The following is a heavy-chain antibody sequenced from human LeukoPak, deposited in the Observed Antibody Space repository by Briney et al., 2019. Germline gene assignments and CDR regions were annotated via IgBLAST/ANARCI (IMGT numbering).Heavy chain of an antibody. J-gene: IGHJ4*02. D-gene: IGHD3-3*01. V-gene: IGHV4-39*07. CDR2: IYYSGST. CDR3: ARDGVVIPLDY. CDR1: GGSISSSSYY. Sequence: PSETLSLTCTVSGGSISSSSYYGGWIRQPPGKGLEWIGSIYYSGSTYYNPSLKSRVTISVDTSKNQFSLKLSSVTAADTAVYYCARDGVVIPLDYWGQGTLVTVSS.